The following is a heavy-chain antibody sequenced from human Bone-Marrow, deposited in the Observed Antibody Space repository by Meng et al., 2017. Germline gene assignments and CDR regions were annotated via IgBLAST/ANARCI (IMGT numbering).Heavy chain of an antibody. CDR2: IYYSGST. V-gene: IGHV4-31*01. CDR1: GRSISSGGYY. J-gene: IGHJ4*02. D-gene: IGHD6-13*01. Sequence: QLHLKESVPALLTPSQTLPLTCPVSGRSISSGGYYWSWIRQHPGKGLEWIGYIYYSGSTYYNPSLKSLVTISVDTSKNQFSLKPSSVTAADTAVYYCARWAPSSRTFDYWGQGTLVTVSS. CDR3: ARWAPSSRTFDY.